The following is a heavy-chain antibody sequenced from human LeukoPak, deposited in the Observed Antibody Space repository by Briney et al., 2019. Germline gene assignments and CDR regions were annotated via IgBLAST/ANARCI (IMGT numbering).Heavy chain of an antibody. D-gene: IGHD5-12*01. Sequence: PGGSLRLSCAASEFSVGSNYMTWVRQAPGKGLEWVSLIYSGGSTYYADSVKGRFTISRDNSKNTLYLQMNSLRAEDTAVYYCARASGGDRGYDLYYLDYWGQGSLVTVSS. J-gene: IGHJ4*02. CDR2: IYSGGST. CDR3: ARASGGDRGYDLYYLDY. CDR1: EFSVGSNY. V-gene: IGHV3-66*01.